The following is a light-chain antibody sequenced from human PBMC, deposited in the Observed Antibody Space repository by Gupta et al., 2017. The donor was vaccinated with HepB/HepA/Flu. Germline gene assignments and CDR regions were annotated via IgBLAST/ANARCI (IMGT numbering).Light chain of an antibody. J-gene: IGKJ5*01. CDR3: RQALPTPTD. V-gene: IGKV2-28*01. Sequence: DIVMTQSPLSLPVTPGEPASISCRSSQNLLHSNGYNYLDWYLQKPGQSPQLLIYLGSNRASGVPDRFRGSGSGTDFTLKISRVEAEDVGVYYCRQALPTPTDFGQRTRLEIK. CDR2: LGS. CDR1: QNLLHSNGYNY.